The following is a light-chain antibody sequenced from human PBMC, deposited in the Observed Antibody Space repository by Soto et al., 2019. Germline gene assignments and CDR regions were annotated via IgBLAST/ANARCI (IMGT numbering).Light chain of an antibody. Sequence: QSVLTQPPSASGSPGQSVTISCTGTSSDVGGYNYVSWYQQHPGKAPKLIIYEVSKRPSRVPDRFSGSKSGNTASLTVSGLQADDEADYYCSSYAGSNGVFGTGTKVTVL. J-gene: IGLJ1*01. V-gene: IGLV2-8*01. CDR1: SSDVGGYNY. CDR2: EVS. CDR3: SSYAGSNGV.